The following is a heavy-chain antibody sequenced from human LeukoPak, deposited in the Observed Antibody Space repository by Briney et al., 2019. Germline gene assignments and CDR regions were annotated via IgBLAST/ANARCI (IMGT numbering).Heavy chain of an antibody. D-gene: IGHD6-19*01. V-gene: IGHV3-48*03. CDR2: ISSSGTTI. CDR1: GFTFSSYE. Sequence: GGSLRLSCAASGFTFSSYEMNWVRQAPGKGLEWVSYISSSGTTIYYADSVKGRFTISRDNAKNSLYLQMNSLRAEDTAVYYCARASQWLAFDSWGQGTLVTVSS. CDR3: ARASQWLAFDS. J-gene: IGHJ4*02.